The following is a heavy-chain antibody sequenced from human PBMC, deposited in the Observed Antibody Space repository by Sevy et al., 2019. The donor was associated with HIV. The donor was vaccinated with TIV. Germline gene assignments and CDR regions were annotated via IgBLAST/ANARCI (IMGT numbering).Heavy chain of an antibody. CDR2: IYYSGGT. CDR3: VRLNYYYSTGLYAFDI. J-gene: IGHJ3*02. Sequence: SETLSLTCTVSGGSISSSSYYWGWIRQPPGKGLEWIGSIYYSGGTYYNPSLKSRVTISVDTSKNQFSLKLSSVTAADTAVYYCVRLNYYYSTGLYAFDIWGQGTMVTVSS. V-gene: IGHV4-39*01. D-gene: IGHD3-22*01. CDR1: GGSISSSSYY.